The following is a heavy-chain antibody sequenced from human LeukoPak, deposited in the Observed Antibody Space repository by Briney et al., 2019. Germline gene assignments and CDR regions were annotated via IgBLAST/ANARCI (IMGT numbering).Heavy chain of an antibody. CDR1: GFTFSSYA. Sequence: GGSLRLSCTASGFTFSSYAMSWVRQAPGKGLEWVSAISGSGGSTYYADSVKGRFTISRDNSKNTLYLQMNSLRAEDTAVYYCARYSASLGGGPLIWDAFDIWGQGTMVTVSS. J-gene: IGHJ3*02. D-gene: IGHD3-16*01. V-gene: IGHV3-23*01. CDR3: ARYSASLGGGPLIWDAFDI. CDR2: ISGSGGST.